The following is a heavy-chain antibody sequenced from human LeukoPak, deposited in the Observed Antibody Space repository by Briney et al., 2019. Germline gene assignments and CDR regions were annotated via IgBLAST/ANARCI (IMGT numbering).Heavy chain of an antibody. CDR2: INHSGST. V-gene: IGHV4-34*01. CDR3: ARGVMSDY. CDR1: GGSFSGYY. J-gene: IGHJ4*02. D-gene: IGHD3-16*01. Sequence: PETLSLTCAVYGGSFSGYYWSWIRQPPGKGLEWIGEINHSGSTNYNPSLKSRVTISVDTSKNQFSLKLSSVTAADTAVYYCARGVMSDYWGQGTLVTVSS.